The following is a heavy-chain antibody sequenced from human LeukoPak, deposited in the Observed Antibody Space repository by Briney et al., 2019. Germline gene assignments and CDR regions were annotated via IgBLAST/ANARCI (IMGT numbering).Heavy chain of an antibody. CDR2: ISSSSSYI. J-gene: IGHJ4*02. V-gene: IGHV3-21*01. CDR1: GFTFSIYS. CDR3: ARVLLVVAADY. D-gene: IGHD2-15*01. Sequence: GGSLRLSCTASGFTFSIYSMNCVRQAPGKGLEWFSSISSSSSYIYYADSVKGRFTISRDNAKNPLYLQMNSLRAEDTAVYYCARVLLVVAADYWGQGTRVSVFS.